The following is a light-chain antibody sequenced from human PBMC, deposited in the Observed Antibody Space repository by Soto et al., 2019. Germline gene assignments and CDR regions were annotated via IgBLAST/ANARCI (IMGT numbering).Light chain of an antibody. Sequence: QSALTQPASVSGSPGQSITISCTGTSSDVGDYNYVSWYQQHPGKPPKLMIYDVSNRPSGVSNRFSGSKSGSTASLTISGLQAEDEADYYCSSHTSSTTRVFGTGTKLTVL. J-gene: IGLJ1*01. CDR3: SSHTSSTTRV. V-gene: IGLV2-14*01. CDR2: DVS. CDR1: SSDVGDYNY.